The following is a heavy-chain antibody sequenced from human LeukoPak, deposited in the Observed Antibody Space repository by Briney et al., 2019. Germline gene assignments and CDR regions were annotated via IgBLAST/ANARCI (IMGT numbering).Heavy chain of an antibody. Sequence: PGRSLRLSCAASGFTFSSYGMHWVRQAPGKGLEWVAVISYDGSNKYYVDSVKGRFTISRDNSKNTLYLQMNSLRAEDTAVYYCAKAPLGSGSAYYFDYWGLGTLVTVSS. CDR3: AKAPLGSGSAYYFDY. CDR2: ISYDGSNK. V-gene: IGHV3-30*18. D-gene: IGHD3-10*01. CDR1: GFTFSSYG. J-gene: IGHJ4*02.